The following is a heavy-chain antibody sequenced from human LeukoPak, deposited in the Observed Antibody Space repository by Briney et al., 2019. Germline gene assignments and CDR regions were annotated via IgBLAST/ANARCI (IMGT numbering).Heavy chain of an antibody. D-gene: IGHD3-10*01. CDR1: GYTFTGYY. J-gene: IGHJ6*03. CDR2: MNPNSGNT. V-gene: IGHV1-8*02. Sequence: ASVKVSCKASGYTFTGYYMHWVRQAPGQGLEWMGWMNPNSGNTGYAQKFQGRVTMTRNTSISTAYMELSSLRSEDTAVYYCARGIRTTMVRGVIIRGNYYYMDVWGKGTTVTISS. CDR3: ARGIRTTMVRGVIIRGNYYYMDV.